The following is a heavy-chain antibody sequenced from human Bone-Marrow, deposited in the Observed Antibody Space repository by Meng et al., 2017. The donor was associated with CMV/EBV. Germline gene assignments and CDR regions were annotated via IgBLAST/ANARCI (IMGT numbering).Heavy chain of an antibody. CDR2: INPNSGGT. CDR3: VRGQLWSGSGDIGY. J-gene: IGHJ4*02. Sequence: AAVKVSCKGSGYTFTGYYMHWVRQAPGQGLEWMGWINPNSGGTNYVQKFQGRVTMTRETYISTAYMELSGLRSDDAAVYYCVRGQLWSGSGDIGYWGQGTLVTVSS. D-gene: IGHD3-3*01. CDR1: GYTFTGYY. V-gene: IGHV1-2*02.